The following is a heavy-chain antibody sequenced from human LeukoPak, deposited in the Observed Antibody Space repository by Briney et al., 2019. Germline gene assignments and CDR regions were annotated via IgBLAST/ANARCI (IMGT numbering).Heavy chain of an antibody. D-gene: IGHD3-10*01. CDR1: GYRFTNYW. CDR2: IYPGDSDT. J-gene: IGHJ4*02. V-gene: IGHV5-51*01. Sequence: GESLKISCKGSGYRFTNYWIGWVRQMPGKGLEWMGIIYPGDSDTRYSPSFQGQVTISADKSISTAYLQWSSLKASDTAIYYCARSIPMVRGVIRGFDYWGQGTLVTVSS. CDR3: ARSIPMVRGVIRGFDY.